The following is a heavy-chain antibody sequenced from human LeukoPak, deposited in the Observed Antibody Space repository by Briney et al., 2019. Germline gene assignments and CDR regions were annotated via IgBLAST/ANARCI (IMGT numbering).Heavy chain of an antibody. Sequence: PVKVSCKASGGTFSSYAISWVRQAPGQGLEWMGGIIPIFGTANYAQKFQGRVTITADESTSTAYMELSSLRSEDTAVYYCAREAGYKDYYYYMDVWGKGTTVTVSS. CDR3: AREAGYKDYYYYMDV. CDR1: GGTFSSYA. CDR2: IIPIFGTA. V-gene: IGHV1-69*13. J-gene: IGHJ6*03. D-gene: IGHD5-12*01.